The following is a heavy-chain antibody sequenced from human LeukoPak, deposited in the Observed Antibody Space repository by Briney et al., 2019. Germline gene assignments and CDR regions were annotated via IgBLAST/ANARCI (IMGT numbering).Heavy chain of an antibody. CDR1: GYTFTSYG. CDR2: IIPIFGTA. Sequence: SVKVSCKASGYTFTSYGISWVRQAPGQGLEWMGGIIPIFGTANYAQKFQGRVTITADESTSTAYMELSSLRSEDTAVYYCARGLAAAAAVTIDYWGQGTLVTVSS. V-gene: IGHV1-69*13. CDR3: ARGLAAAAAVTIDY. J-gene: IGHJ4*02. D-gene: IGHD6-13*01.